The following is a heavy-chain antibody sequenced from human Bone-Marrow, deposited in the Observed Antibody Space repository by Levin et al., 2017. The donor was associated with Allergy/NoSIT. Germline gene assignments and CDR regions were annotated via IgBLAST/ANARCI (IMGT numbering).Heavy chain of an antibody. CDR1: GFSFSNYA. J-gene: IGHJ5*02. CDR2: ISYDGTIK. D-gene: IGHD2-2*01. Sequence: GGSLRLSCVASGFSFSNYAMHWIRQAPGKGPEWVAIISYDGTIKYYADSVRGRFTISRDNSQNTLYLQMNSLTAEDTAVYSCARDGRYCSSSSCSGGHNWFDPWGQGTLVTVSS. CDR3: ARDGRYCSSSSCSGGHNWFDP. V-gene: IGHV3-30*04.